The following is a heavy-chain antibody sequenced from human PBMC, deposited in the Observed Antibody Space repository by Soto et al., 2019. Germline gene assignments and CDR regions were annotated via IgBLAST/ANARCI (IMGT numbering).Heavy chain of an antibody. CDR1: GGSISSSSYY. J-gene: IGHJ5*02. CDR2: IYYSGST. CDR3: ARVREPLTGGPWFDP. V-gene: IGHV4-61*05. Sequence: SETLSLTCTVSGGSISSSSYYWSWIRQPPGKGLEWIGYIYYSGSTNYNPSLKSRVTISVDTSKNQFSLKLSSVTAADTAVYYCARVREPLTGGPWFDPWGQGTLVTVSS. D-gene: IGHD1-26*01.